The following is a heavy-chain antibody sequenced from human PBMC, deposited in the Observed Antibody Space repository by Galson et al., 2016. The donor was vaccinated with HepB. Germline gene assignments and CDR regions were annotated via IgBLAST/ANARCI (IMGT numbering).Heavy chain of an antibody. CDR1: GYTFTSYG. J-gene: IGHJ4*02. Sequence: SVKVSCKASGYTFTSYGINWVRQVPGQGLESMGWISAYNGDTNYAQKFQGRVTMIRDTFTRIVYMELSSLRSEDTAVYYCAREGDCGGGSCFGYWGQGTLVTVSS. D-gene: IGHD2-15*01. V-gene: IGHV1-18*01. CDR3: AREGDCGGGSCFGY. CDR2: ISAYNGDT.